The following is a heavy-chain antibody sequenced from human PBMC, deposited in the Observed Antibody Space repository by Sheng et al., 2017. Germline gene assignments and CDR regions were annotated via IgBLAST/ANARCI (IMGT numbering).Heavy chain of an antibody. CDR1: GFTFSSYA. CDR3: ARSLRRGIVVVTANAYGMDV. V-gene: IGHV3-30*04. Sequence: QVQLVESGGGVVQPGRSLRLSCAASGFTFSSYAMHWVRQAPGKGLEWVAVISYDGSNKYYADSVKGRFTISRDNSKNTLYLQMNSLRAEDTAVYYCARSLRRGIVVVTANAYGMDVWGQGTTVTVSS. CDR2: ISYDGSNK. J-gene: IGHJ6*02. D-gene: IGHD2-21*02.